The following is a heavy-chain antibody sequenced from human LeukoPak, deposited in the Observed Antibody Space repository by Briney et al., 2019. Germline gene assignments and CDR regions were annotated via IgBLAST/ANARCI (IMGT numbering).Heavy chain of an antibody. CDR3: ARGTDRVAFDI. V-gene: IGHV1-8*03. D-gene: IGHD3-22*01. CDR2: MNPNSGNT. J-gene: IGHJ3*02. Sequence: ASVKVSRKASGYTFTSYDINWVRQATGQGLEWMGWMNPNSGNTGYAQKFQGRVTITRNTSISTAYMELSSLRSEDTAVYYCARGTDRVAFDIWGQGTMVTVSS. CDR1: GYTFTSYD.